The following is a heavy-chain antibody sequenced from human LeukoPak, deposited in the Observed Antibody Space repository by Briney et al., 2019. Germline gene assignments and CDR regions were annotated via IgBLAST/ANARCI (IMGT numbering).Heavy chain of an antibody. V-gene: IGHV5-51*01. CDR2: IYPGDSDT. CDR1: GYSFTSYW. D-gene: IGHD2-2*02. Sequence: GESLKISCKGSGYSFTSYWIGWVRQMPGKGLEWMGIIYPGDSDTRYSPSFQGQVTISADKSISTAYPQWSSLKASDTAMYYCARMWEPAAIEGYFDYWGQGTLVTVSS. J-gene: IGHJ4*02. CDR3: ARMWEPAAIEGYFDY.